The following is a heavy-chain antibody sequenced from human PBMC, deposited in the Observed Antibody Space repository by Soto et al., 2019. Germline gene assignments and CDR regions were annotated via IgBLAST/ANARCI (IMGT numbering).Heavy chain of an antibody. Sequence: SGPTLVNPTQTLTLTCTFSGFSLSTSGVGVGWIRLPPGKALEWLALIYWDDDKRYSPSLKSKLTITKDTSKNRVVLTMTNMDPVDTDTYYCAHEGSRSGYDLGAFDIWGQGTMVTVSS. J-gene: IGHJ3*02. CDR2: IYWDDDK. D-gene: IGHD5-12*01. CDR3: AHEGSRSGYDLGAFDI. CDR1: GFSLSTSGVG. V-gene: IGHV2-5*02.